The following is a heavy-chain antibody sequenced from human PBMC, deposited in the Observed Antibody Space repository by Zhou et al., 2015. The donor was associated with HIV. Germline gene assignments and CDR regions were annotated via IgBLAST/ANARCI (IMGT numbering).Heavy chain of an antibody. Sequence: QVQLVQSGAEVKKPGSSVKVSCKASGGTFSSYAISWVRQAPGQGLEWMGGIIPIFGTANYAQKFQGRVTITADESTSTAYMELSSLRSEDTAVYYCARDQSHNPYDSSGRISWYFDLWGRGTLVTVSS. CDR1: GGTFSSYA. CDR3: ARDQSHNPYDSSGRISWYFDL. V-gene: IGHV1-69*01. D-gene: IGHD3-22*01. CDR2: IIPIFGTA. J-gene: IGHJ2*01.